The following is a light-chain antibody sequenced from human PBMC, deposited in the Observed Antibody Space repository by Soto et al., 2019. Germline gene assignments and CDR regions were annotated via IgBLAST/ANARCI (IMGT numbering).Light chain of an antibody. V-gene: IGKV3-15*01. CDR3: QQYNHWPRP. CDR2: GAS. CDR1: QSVSIN. J-gene: IGKJ1*01. Sequence: EIAMTQSPATLSLSPGERATLSCRASQSVSINIAWYQQIPGQAPRLLIYGASTRATGVPARFSGSGSGTEFTLTITSLQSEDFAVYCCQQYNHWPRPFGQGTKVEIK.